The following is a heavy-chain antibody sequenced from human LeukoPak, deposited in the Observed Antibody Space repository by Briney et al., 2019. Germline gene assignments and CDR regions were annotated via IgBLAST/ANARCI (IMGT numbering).Heavy chain of an antibody. Sequence: PGGSLRLSCAVSGFTFSTYGMHWVRQAPGKGLEWVAVILYDGSNRHYADSVKGRFTISRDNSKNTLYLQMNSLRAEDTAVYYCARVSGVDYASNYFDYWGQGTLVTVSS. D-gene: IGHD3-22*01. CDR1: GFTFSTYG. CDR3: ARVSGVDYASNYFDY. J-gene: IGHJ4*02. V-gene: IGHV3-30*03. CDR2: ILYDGSNR.